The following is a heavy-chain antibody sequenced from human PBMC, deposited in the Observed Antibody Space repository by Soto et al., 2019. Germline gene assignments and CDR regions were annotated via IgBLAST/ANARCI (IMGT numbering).Heavy chain of an antibody. CDR3: ARHRIEVVWRGFDF. CDR2: SSYNGGT. J-gene: IGHJ4*02. Sequence: SSETLSLTCTVSTDSSSFTNSYWGWIRQPPGKGLQWIGSSSYNGGTFYNPPLKGRVVISFDTSKKQSSLQVTSVTAADTAVYFCARHRIEVVWRGFDFWGQGSPVTVSS. D-gene: IGHD3-10*01. CDR1: TDSSSFTNSY. V-gene: IGHV4-39*01.